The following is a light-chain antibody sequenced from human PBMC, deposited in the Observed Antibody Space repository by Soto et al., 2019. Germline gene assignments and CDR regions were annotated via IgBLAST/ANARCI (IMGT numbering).Light chain of an antibody. CDR3: TSHAITSTLVV. J-gene: IGLJ2*01. CDR2: EVS. Sequence: QSALTQPASVSGSPGQSITISCTGTSSDIGGYNYVSCYQQHPDKAPKLIIYEVSNRPSGVSDRFSASKSGNTASLTISGLQAEDEADYCFTSHAITSTLVVFGGGTKLTVL. V-gene: IGLV2-14*01. CDR1: SSDIGGYNY.